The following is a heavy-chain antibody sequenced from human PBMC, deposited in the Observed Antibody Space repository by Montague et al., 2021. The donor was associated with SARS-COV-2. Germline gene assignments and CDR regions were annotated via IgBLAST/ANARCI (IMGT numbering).Heavy chain of an antibody. V-gene: IGHV4-34*01. D-gene: IGHD3-22*01. CDR1: GGSLSGYH. J-gene: IGHJ4*02. Sequence: SETLSLTCGVSGGSLSGYHWSWIRQPPGKGLEWIGEIGPSGSTNYNPSLKSRVIISLDTSKNQFSLKLSSVTAADTAVYYCARGLIDITMMVVVFTGASLYFDDWGQGILVTVSS. CDR3: ARGLIDITMMVVVFTGASLYFDD. CDR2: IGPSGST.